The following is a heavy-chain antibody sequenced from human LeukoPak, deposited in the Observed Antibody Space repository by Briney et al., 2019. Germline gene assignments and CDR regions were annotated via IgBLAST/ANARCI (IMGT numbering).Heavy chain of an antibody. J-gene: IGHJ2*01. CDR2: IYYSGST. D-gene: IGHD4-17*01. V-gene: IGHV4-59*01. Sequence: SETLSLTCTVSGGSISSYYWSWIRQPPGKGLEWIGYIYYSGSTNYNPSLKSRVTISVDTSKNQFSLKLSSVTAADTAVYYCARAEDFGDPGDFDFWGRGTLVTVSS. CDR1: GGSISSYY. CDR3: ARAEDFGDPGDFDF.